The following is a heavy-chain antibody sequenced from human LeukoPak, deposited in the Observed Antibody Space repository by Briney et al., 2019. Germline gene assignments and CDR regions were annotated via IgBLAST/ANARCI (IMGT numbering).Heavy chain of an antibody. J-gene: IGHJ4*02. CDR3: ASGRFLEWLLLS. V-gene: IGHV1-2*06. CDR1: GYTFTGYY. D-gene: IGHD3-3*01. Sequence: ASVKVSCKASGYTFTGYYMHWARQAPGQGLEWMGRINPNSGGTNYAQKFQGRATMTRDTSISTAYMELSRLRSDDTAVYYCASGRFLEWLLLSWGQGTLVTVSS. CDR2: INPNSGGT.